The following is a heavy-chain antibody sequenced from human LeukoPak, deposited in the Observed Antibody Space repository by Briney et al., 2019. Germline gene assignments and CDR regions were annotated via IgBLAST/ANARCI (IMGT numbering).Heavy chain of an antibody. CDR2: INHSGST. CDR1: GGSFSGYY. V-gene: IGHV4-34*01. D-gene: IGHD3-10*01. CDR3: ARDLMISGRLGGMDV. Sequence: SETLSLTCAVYGGSFSGYYWSWIRQPPGKGLEWIGEINHSGSTNYNPSLKSRVTISVDTSKNQFSLKLSSVTAADTAVYYCARDLMISGRLGGMDVWGQGTTVTVSS. J-gene: IGHJ6*02.